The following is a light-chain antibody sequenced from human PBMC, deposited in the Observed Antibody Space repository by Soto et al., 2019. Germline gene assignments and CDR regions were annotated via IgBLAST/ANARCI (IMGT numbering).Light chain of an antibody. Sequence: EIVLTQSPGTLSLSPGERATLSCRASQSVSYYLAWYQQKPGQAPRLLIYDASNRATGIPVRFSGSGSGADFTLTISSLEPEDFAVYYCQQRSNLPWTFGQGTKV. J-gene: IGKJ1*01. CDR3: QQRSNLPWT. CDR2: DAS. V-gene: IGKV3-11*01. CDR1: QSVSYY.